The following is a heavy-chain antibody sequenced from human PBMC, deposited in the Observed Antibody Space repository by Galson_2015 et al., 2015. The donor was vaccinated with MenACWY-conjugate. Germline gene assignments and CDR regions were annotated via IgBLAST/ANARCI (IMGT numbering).Heavy chain of an antibody. D-gene: IGHD2-15*01. V-gene: IGHV3-30*03. CDR1: GFTFSNYG. Sequence: SLRLSCAASGFTFSNYGMHWVRQAPGKGLEWVAIISYDGSVKYYADSVKGRFTISRDNSKNTLNLRMSSLRAEDTAVYYCARDCCGLATASYHYYMDVWGGGTTVTVSS. J-gene: IGHJ6*03. CDR3: ARDCCGLATASYHYYMDV. CDR2: ISYDGSVK.